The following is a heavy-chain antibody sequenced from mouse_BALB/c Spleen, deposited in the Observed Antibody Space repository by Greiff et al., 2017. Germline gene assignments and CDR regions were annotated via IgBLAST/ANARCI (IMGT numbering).Heavy chain of an antibody. J-gene: IGHJ4*01. CDR1: GFTFSSFG. Sequence: DVQLVESGGGLVQPGGSRKLSCAASGFTFSSFGMHWVRQAPEKGLEWVAYISSGSSTIYYADTVKGRFTISRDNPKNTLFLQMTSLRSEDTAMYYCARYGKGYYYAMDYWGQGTSVTVSS. V-gene: IGHV5-17*02. CDR2: ISSGSSTI. CDR3: ARYGKGYYYAMDY. D-gene: IGHD2-1*01.